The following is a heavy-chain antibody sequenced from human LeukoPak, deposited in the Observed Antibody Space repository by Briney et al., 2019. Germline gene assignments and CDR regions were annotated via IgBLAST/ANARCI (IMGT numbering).Heavy chain of an antibody. V-gene: IGHV3-74*01. CDR1: GLTFSNYW. CDR2: TNSDGSSR. CDR3: ASASSHRIAAGGDY. J-gene: IGHJ4*02. Sequence: PGGSLRLSCAASGLTFSNYWMHWVRQPPGKGLVWVSPTNSDGSSRNYADSVKGRFTISRENAKNALYLQMNSVRAEYTAVYFCASASSHRIAAGGDYWGQGTLVTVSS. D-gene: IGHD6-13*01.